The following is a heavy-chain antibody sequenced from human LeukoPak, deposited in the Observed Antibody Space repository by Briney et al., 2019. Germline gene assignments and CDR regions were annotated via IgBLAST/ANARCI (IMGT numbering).Heavy chain of an antibody. J-gene: IGHJ4*02. CDR3: AKLAEPWLSLYYFDY. V-gene: IGHV3-30*02. Sequence: GGSLRLSCAASGFTFSSYGMHWVRQAPGKGLEWVAVIWYDGSNKYYADSVKGRFTISRDNSRNTLYLQMNSLRAEDTAVYYCAKLAEPWLSLYYFDYWGQGTLVTVSS. CDR1: GFTFSSYG. D-gene: IGHD5-18*01. CDR2: IWYDGSNK.